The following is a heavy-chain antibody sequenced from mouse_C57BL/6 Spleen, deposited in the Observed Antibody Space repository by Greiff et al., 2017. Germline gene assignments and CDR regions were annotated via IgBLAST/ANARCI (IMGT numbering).Heavy chain of an antibody. V-gene: IGHV1-82*01. CDR3: ARWAGTEDYFDY. CDR2: IYPGDGDT. CDR1: GYAFSSSW. D-gene: IGHD4-1*01. J-gene: IGHJ2*01. Sequence: VQLVESGPELVKPGASVKISCKASGYAFSSSWMNWVKQRPGKGLEWIGRIYPGDGDTNYNGKFKGKATLTADKSSSTAYMQLSSLTSEDSAVYFCARWAGTEDYFDYWGQGTTLTVSS.